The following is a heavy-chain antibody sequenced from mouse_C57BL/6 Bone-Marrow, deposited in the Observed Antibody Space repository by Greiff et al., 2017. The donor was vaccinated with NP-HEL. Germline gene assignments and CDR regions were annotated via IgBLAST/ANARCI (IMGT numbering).Heavy chain of an antibody. Sequence: VQLQQSGAELVRPGASVKLSCKASGYTFTDYYINWVKQRPGQGLEWIARIYPGSGNTYYNEKFKGKATLTAEKSSSTAYMQLSSLTSEDSAVYFCASRQLSPYYAMDYWGQGTSVTVSS. CDR1: GYTFTDYY. CDR3: ASRQLSPYYAMDY. V-gene: IGHV1-76*01. J-gene: IGHJ4*01. D-gene: IGHD3-2*02. CDR2: IYPGSGNT.